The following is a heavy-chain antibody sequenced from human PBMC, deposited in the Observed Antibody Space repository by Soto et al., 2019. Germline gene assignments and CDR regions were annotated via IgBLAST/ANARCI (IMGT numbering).Heavy chain of an antibody. D-gene: IGHD3-16*02. CDR1: GGSFSGYY. Sequence: SETLSLTCAVYGGSFSGYYWSWIRQPPGKGLEWIGEINHSGSTNYNPSLKSRVTISVDTSKNQFSLKLSSVTAADTAVYYCARGRGITFGGVIVPDFRYWGQGTLVTVS. CDR2: INHSGST. J-gene: IGHJ4*02. V-gene: IGHV4-34*01. CDR3: ARGRGITFGGVIVPDFRY.